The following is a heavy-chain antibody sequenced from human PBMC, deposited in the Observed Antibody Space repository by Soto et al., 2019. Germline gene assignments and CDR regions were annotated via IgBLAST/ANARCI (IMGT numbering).Heavy chain of an antibody. Sequence: PSETLSLTCGVSGGTVASSHWWSCVRQSPGRGLEWIGNVYHTGDTNFNPSLQSRVTFSVDKSNNQFSLRLTSVTAADTAVYFCAREIVTAGGNNYFDPWGPGTLVTVYS. CDR3: AREIVTAGGNNYFDP. D-gene: IGHD2-21*02. CDR1: GGTVASSHW. V-gene: IGHV4-4*02. CDR2: VYHTGDT. J-gene: IGHJ5*02.